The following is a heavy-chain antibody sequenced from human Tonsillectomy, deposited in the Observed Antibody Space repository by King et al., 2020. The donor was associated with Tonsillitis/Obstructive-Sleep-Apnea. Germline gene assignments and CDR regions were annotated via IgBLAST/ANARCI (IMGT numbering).Heavy chain of an antibody. Sequence: VQLVESGGGLVKPGGSLRLSCAASGFTFSTYSMNWVRQAPGKGLEWVSSITSSTGYIYSADSVKGRFTISRENAKNSLYLQMNSLRAEDTAVYYCARGDGYCSGGSCPKAFDIWGQGTMVTVSS. CDR3: ARGDGYCSGGSCPKAFDI. CDR2: ITSSTGYI. V-gene: IGHV3-21*01. D-gene: IGHD2-15*01. CDR1: GFTFSTYS. J-gene: IGHJ3*02.